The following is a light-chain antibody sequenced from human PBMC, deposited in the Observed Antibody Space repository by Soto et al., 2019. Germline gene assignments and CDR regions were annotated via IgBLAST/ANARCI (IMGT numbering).Light chain of an antibody. CDR2: DAS. Sequence: EVVLTQSPATLSLSPGERATLSCRASESVNNYLAWYQQKPGQAPRLLIYDASNRATGIPARFSGSGSGTDFTLTISSLEPEDFATYYCQQYHNLLYTFGQGTKLEIK. V-gene: IGKV3-11*01. J-gene: IGKJ2*01. CDR3: QQYHNLLYT. CDR1: ESVNNY.